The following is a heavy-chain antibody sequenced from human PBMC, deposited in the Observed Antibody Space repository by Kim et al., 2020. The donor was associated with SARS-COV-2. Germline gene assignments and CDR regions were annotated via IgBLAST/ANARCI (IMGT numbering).Heavy chain of an antibody. J-gene: IGHJ4*02. D-gene: IGHD2-8*02. V-gene: IGHV6-1*01. CDR3: ARDAPGASFFDY. Sequence: DYAVSVKGRISITSATSRNQFSLQLNSVTPEDTAVYYCARDAPGASFFDYWGQGTLVTVSS.